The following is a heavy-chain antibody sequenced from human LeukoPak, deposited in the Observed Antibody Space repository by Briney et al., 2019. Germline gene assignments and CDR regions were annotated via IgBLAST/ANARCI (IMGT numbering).Heavy chain of an antibody. Sequence: SVKVSCKASGYTFTGYYMHWVRQAPGQGLEWMGWINPNGGGTNYAQKFQGRVTMTRDTSISTAYMELSRLRSDDTAVYYCARENSSGWYFWFDPWGQGTLVTVSS. J-gene: IGHJ5*02. V-gene: IGHV1-2*02. CDR1: GYTFTGYY. D-gene: IGHD6-19*01. CDR3: ARENSSGWYFWFDP. CDR2: INPNGGGT.